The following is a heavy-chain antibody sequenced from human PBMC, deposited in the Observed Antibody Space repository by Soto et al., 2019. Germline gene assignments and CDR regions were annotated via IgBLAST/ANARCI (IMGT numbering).Heavy chain of an antibody. CDR2: ISPKSGGT. J-gene: IGHJ4*02. V-gene: IGHV1-2*02. CDR1: GYTFTGYY. D-gene: IGHD3-9*01. CDR3: VRPPGYISDWYYFDL. Sequence: ASVKVSCKASGYTFTGYYMHWVRQAPGQGFEWMGRISPKSGGTNYAQKFEGRVTMTWDTSLKTAYMELSSLISEDTAVYYCVRPPGYISDWYYFDLWGQGTLVTVSS.